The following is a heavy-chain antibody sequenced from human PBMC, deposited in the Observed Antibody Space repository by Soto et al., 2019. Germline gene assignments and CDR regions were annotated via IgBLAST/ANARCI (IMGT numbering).Heavy chain of an antibody. Sequence: DVQLLESGGGLVPPEGSLRLSCAASGFTFSSYAMGWVRQGPGKGLEWVAVVSIGGSTHYADSVRGRFTISRDNSKNTLSLQMNRLTAEDTAVYLCAKRRGAGGQFDYWGKGALVTVSS. CDR2: VSIGGST. J-gene: IGHJ4*02. CDR3: AKRRGAGGQFDY. D-gene: IGHD2-15*01. CDR1: GFTFSSYA. V-gene: IGHV3-23*01.